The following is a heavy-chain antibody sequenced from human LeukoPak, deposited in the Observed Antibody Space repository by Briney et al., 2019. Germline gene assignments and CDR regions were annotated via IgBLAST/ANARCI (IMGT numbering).Heavy chain of an antibody. CDR2: INPSDGGT. CDR3: ARKNRTMTAVTRGPPYYYGLDV. V-gene: IGHV1-46*01. Sequence: ASVKVSCKASGYTFTNYYLHWVRQAPGHGLEWMAIINPSDGGTYYEQKLHGRVTVTRDTSTSTVYMELSRPKSEETGVYYCARKNRTMTAVTRGPPYYYGLDVLGQGNKVTGS. J-gene: IGHJ6*02. CDR1: GYTFTNYY. D-gene: IGHD4-17*01.